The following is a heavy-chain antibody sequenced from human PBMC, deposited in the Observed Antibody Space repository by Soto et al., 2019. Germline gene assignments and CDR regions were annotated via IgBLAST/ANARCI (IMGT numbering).Heavy chain of an antibody. CDR1: GYTLTELS. Sequence: ASVKVSCKVSGYTLTELSMHWVRQAPGKGLEWMGGFDPEDGETIYAQKFQGRVTMTEDTSTDTAYMELSSLRSEDTAVYYCATSVAGTVYYYYGMDVWGQGTTVTVSS. CDR2: FDPEDGET. CDR3: ATSVAGTVYYYYGMDV. V-gene: IGHV1-24*01. D-gene: IGHD6-19*01. J-gene: IGHJ6*02.